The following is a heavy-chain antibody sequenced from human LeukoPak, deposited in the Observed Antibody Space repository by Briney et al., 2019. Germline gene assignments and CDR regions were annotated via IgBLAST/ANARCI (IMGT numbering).Heavy chain of an antibody. CDR3: ARAGGGNWFDP. CDR1: GYTFSGYY. CDR2: INPNSGGT. V-gene: IGHV1-2*02. J-gene: IGHJ5*02. D-gene: IGHD1-26*01. Sequence: GASVKVSCKASGYTFSGYYLHWVRQAPGRGLEWMGWINPNSGGTNYAQKFQGRVTMTRDTSISTAYMELSRLRSDDTAVYHCARAGGGNWFDPWGQGTLVTVSS.